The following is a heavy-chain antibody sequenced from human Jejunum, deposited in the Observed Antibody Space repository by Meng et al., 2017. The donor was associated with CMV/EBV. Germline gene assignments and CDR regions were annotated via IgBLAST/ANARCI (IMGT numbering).Heavy chain of an antibody. Sequence: SSYWRSWVRQAPGKGLEWVANIKEDGSEKGYGDYVKGRFTNSRDNAKNSLYLQMNSLRAEDTAVYYCASALGYCSSTSCQYYFDYWGQGTLVTVSS. CDR1: SSYW. CDR3: ASALGYCSSTSCQYYFDY. CDR2: IKEDGSEK. D-gene: IGHD2-2*01. J-gene: IGHJ4*02. V-gene: IGHV3-7*01.